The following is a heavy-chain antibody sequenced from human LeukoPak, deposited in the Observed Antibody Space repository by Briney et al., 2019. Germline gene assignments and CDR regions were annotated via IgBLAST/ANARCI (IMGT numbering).Heavy chain of an antibody. CDR1: GGSFSGYY. D-gene: IGHD3-22*01. J-gene: IGHJ4*02. CDR3: ARGYPHYYDSSGYTHDY. V-gene: IGHV4-34*01. CDR2: INHSGST. Sequence: SETLSLTCAVYGGSFSGYYWSWIRQPPGKGLEWTGEINHSGSTNYNPSLKSRVTISVDTSKNQFSLKLSSVTAADTAVYYCARGYPHYYDSSGYTHDYWGQGTLVTVSS.